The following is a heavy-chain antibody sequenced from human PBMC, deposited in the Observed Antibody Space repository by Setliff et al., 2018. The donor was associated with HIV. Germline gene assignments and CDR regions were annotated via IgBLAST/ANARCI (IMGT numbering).Heavy chain of an antibody. V-gene: IGHV3-21*01. D-gene: IGHD3-10*01. CDR3: ARDVPISFSGSYLNY. Sequence: PGGSLRLSCAASGFIFSKYSLSWVRQTPGKGLEWVSSLSGSSSYWKYADSVKGRFTISRDNAKNSLYLQMTSLRADDTAVYYCARDVPISFSGSYLNYWGQGTLVTVSS. CDR1: GFIFSKYS. J-gene: IGHJ4*02. CDR2: LSGSSSYW.